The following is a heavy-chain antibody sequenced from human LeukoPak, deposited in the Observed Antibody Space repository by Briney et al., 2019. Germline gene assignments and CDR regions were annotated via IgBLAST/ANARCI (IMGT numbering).Heavy chain of an antibody. D-gene: IGHD1-26*01. CDR1: GFTFSSYS. V-gene: IGHV3-48*04. CDR3: ARGSGRVDY. J-gene: IGHJ4*02. Sequence: PGGSLRLSCAASGFTFSSYSMNWVRQAPGKGLEWVSYISSSSSTIYYADSVKGRFTISRDNAKNSLYLQMNSLRAEDTAVYYCARGSGRVDYWGQGTLVTVSS. CDR2: ISSSSSTI.